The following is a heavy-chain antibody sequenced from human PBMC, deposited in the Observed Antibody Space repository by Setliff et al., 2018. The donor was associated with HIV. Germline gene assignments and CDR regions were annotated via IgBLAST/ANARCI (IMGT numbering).Heavy chain of an antibody. Sequence: ASVKVSCKASGYTFTSYGISWVRQAPGQGLEWMGWISAFNGNTNYAQKLRGRVTMTTDTSTNTAYMELRSPRSDDTAVYYCARVKELERLDAFDIWGQGTMVTVSS. D-gene: IGHD1-1*01. CDR3: ARVKELERLDAFDI. J-gene: IGHJ3*02. CDR1: GYTFTSYG. V-gene: IGHV1-18*01. CDR2: ISAFNGNT.